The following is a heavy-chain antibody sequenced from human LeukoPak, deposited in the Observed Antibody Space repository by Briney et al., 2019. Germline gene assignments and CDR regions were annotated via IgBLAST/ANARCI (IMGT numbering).Heavy chain of an antibody. D-gene: IGHD3-22*01. CDR1: GGSISSSSYY. Sequence: SETLSLTCTVSGGSISSSSYYWGWIRQPPGKGLEWIGEINHSGSTNYNPSLKSRVTISVDTSKNQFSLELSSVTAADTAVYYCARGETYYYDSSGPEYFQHWGQGTLVTVSS. J-gene: IGHJ1*01. V-gene: IGHV4-39*07. CDR2: INHSGST. CDR3: ARGETYYYDSSGPEYFQH.